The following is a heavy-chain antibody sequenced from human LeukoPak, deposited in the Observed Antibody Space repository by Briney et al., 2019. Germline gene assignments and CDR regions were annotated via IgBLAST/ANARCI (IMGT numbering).Heavy chain of an antibody. J-gene: IGHJ4*02. V-gene: IGHV3-20*04. Sequence: GGSLRLSCAASGFTFDDYGMSWVRQAPGKGLEWVSGINWNDGSTGYADSVKGRFTISRDNAKNSLYLQMNSLRAEDTALYYCAREKSSGWGRALDYWGQGTLVTVSS. CDR2: INWNDGST. CDR1: GFTFDDYG. CDR3: AREKSSGWGRALDY. D-gene: IGHD6-19*01.